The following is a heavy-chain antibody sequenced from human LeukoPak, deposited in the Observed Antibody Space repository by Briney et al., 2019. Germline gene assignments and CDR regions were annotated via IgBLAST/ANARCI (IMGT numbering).Heavy chain of an antibody. D-gene: IGHD1-14*01. J-gene: IGHJ5*02. CDR2: IKSKTDGGTT. CDR1: GFTFTSAW. Sequence: PGGSLRLSCAASGFTFTSAWMSWVRQAPEKGLEWVGRIKSKTDGGTTDYAAPVKGRFTIPRDDSKNTLYLQMNSLKTEDTAIYYCTKTEALRMPNWFDPWGQGTLVTVSS. CDR3: TKTEALRMPNWFDP. V-gene: IGHV3-15*01.